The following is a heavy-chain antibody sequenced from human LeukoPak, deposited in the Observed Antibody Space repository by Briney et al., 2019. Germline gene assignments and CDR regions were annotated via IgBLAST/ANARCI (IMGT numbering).Heavy chain of an antibody. CDR3: LTVVETTIAAFDI. J-gene: IGHJ3*02. CDR2: IDANAKTT. Sequence: GGSLRLSCAASGFTFSNYWLHWVRQAPGKGLVWVSRIDANAKTTSYADSVKGRFTISTDNAKKTLYLQMDSLRVEDTAVYYCLTVVETTIAAFDIWGQGTMVTVSS. D-gene: IGHD1-26*01. CDR1: GFTFSNYW. V-gene: IGHV3-74*01.